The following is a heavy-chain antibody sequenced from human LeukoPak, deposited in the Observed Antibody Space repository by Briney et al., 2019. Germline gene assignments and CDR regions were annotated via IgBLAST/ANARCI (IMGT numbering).Heavy chain of an antibody. CDR1: GGTFSSYA. CDR3: ASSNEHIVATTEWSYYYGMDV. V-gene: IGHV1-69*04. CDR2: IIPILGIA. Sequence: SVKVSCKASGGTFSSYAISWVRQAPGQGLEWMGRIIPILGIANYAQKFQGRVTITADKSTSTAYMELSSLRSEDTAVYYCASSNEHIVATTEWSYYYGMDVWGQGTTVTVSS. D-gene: IGHD5-12*01. J-gene: IGHJ6*02.